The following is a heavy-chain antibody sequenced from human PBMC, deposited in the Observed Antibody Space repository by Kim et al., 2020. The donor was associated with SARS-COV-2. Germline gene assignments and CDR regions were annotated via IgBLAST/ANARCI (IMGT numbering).Heavy chain of an antibody. D-gene: IGHD7-27*01. CDR3: SRGVGIYAFDI. Sequence: TEKAAYVKGRFTISRDDSKRIAYLQMNSLKTEDTAVYYCSRGVGIYAFDIWGQGTMVTVSS. V-gene: IGHV3-49*02. J-gene: IGHJ3*02. CDR2: T.